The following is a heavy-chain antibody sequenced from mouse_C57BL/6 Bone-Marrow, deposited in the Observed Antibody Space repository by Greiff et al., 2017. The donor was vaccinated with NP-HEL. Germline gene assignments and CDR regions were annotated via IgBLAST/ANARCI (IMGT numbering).Heavy chain of an antibody. CDR2: INSGSSTI. Sequence: EVNVVESGGGLVKPGGSLKLSCAASGFTISDYGMHWVRQAPEKGLEWVAYINSGSSTIYYAHTVKGRLPISRDNAKNTLFLQLTSLRSEDTAMYYCSRSMDDGYYYFDYWGQGTTLTVSS. D-gene: IGHD2-3*01. CDR1: GFTISDYG. CDR3: SRSMDDGYYYFDY. V-gene: IGHV5-17*01. J-gene: IGHJ2*01.